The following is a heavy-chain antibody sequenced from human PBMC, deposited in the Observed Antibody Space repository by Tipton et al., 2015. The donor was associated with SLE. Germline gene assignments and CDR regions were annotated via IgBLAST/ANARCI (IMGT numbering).Heavy chain of an antibody. CDR2: INQDGSEK. CDR1: GFTFSSYW. D-gene: IGHD5-18*01. CDR3: ASPSVDTAIYC. J-gene: IGHJ4*02. V-gene: IGHV3-7*01. Sequence: GSLRLSCAASGFTFSSYWMSWVRQAPGKGLEWVTKINQDGSEKDYVDSVKGRFTISRDNAKNSLYLQMNSLRAEDTAVYYCASPSVDTAIYCWGQGALVCDSS.